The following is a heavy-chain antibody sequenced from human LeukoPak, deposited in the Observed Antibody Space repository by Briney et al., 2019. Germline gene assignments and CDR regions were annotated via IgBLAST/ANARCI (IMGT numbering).Heavy chain of an antibody. D-gene: IGHD6-13*01. V-gene: IGHV1-69*04. Sequence: SVKVSCKASGGTFSSYAISWVRQAPGQGLEWMGRIIPILGIANYAQKFQGRVTITADKSTSTAYMELSSLRSEDTAVYYCARDPSLVLYYYYGMDVWGQGTTVTVSS. CDR3: ARDPSLVLYYYYGMDV. CDR1: GGTFSSYA. CDR2: IIPILGIA. J-gene: IGHJ6*02.